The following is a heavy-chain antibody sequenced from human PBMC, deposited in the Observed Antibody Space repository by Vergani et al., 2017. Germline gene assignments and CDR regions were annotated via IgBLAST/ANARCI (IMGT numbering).Heavy chain of an antibody. CDR1: GFIVSSHY. CDR3: VKEKIDLGSYFFDS. D-gene: IGHD2/OR15-2a*01. J-gene: IGHJ4*01. CDR2: IHSGGSI. Sequence: VQLVESGGGLVQPEGSLRLSCAVSGFIVSSHYMTWVRQAPGKGLEWVAVIHSGGSIFYADSVMGRFTISRDNSKNTVFLQMHSLRAEDTAIYYCVKEKIDLGSYFFDSWGHGILVTVSS. V-gene: IGHV3-66*01.